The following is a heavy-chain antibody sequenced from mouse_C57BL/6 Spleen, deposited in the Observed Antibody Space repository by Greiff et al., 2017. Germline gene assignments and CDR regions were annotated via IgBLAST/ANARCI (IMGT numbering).Heavy chain of an antibody. D-gene: IGHD2-2*01. V-gene: IGHV5-17*01. CDR1: GFTFSDYG. CDR3: AGRGYDSWFAY. Sequence: EVMLVESGGGLVKPGGSLKLSCAASGFTFSDYGMHWVRQAPEKGLEWVAYISSGSSTNYYADTVKGRFTIARDNAKNTLFLQMTSLRSADTALYDCAGRGYDSWFAYWGQGTLVTVSA. J-gene: IGHJ3*01. CDR2: ISSGSSTN.